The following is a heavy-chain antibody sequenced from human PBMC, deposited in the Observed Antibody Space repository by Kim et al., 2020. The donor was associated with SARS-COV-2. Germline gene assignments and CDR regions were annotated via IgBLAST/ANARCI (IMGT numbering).Heavy chain of an antibody. Sequence: SETLSLTCTVSGGSISSSSYYWGWIRQPPGKGLEWIGSIYYSGSTYYNPSLKSRVTISVDTSKNQFSLKLSSVTAADTAVYYCARQDSGGSCPFDYWGQGTLVTVSS. J-gene: IGHJ4*02. CDR3: ARQDSGGSCPFDY. V-gene: IGHV4-39*01. CDR1: GGSISSSSYY. CDR2: IYYSGST. D-gene: IGHD2-15*01.